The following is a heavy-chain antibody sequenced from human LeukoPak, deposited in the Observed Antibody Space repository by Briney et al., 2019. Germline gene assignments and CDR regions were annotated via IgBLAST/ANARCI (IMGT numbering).Heavy chain of an antibody. CDR1: GGSISSSGSY. CDR3: ARVMAARREDLNWFAT. Sequence: PSETLSLTCTVSGGSISSSGSYWGWIRQPPGKGLEWIGSIYYSGNTYNPSLKSRVTISVDSSKNQFSLNLTSVNAADTAVYYCARVMAARREDLNWFATWGQGTLVTVSS. D-gene: IGHD6-6*01. V-gene: IGHV4-39*07. CDR2: IYYSGNT. J-gene: IGHJ5*02.